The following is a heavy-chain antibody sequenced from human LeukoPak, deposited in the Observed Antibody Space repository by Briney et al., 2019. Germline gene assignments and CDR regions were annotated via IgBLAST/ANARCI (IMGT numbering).Heavy chain of an antibody. CDR2: VWYDGSNK. D-gene: IGHD1-26*01. CDR1: GFTFSSYA. V-gene: IGHV3-33*06. CDR3: AKDGSAYSGSYIDY. J-gene: IGHJ4*02. Sequence: GRSLRLSCAASGFTFSSYAIHWVRQAPGKGLEWVAVVWYDGSNKHYVDSVKGRFTISRDNSKNTVYLQMNRLTAEDMAVYYCAKDGSAYSGSYIDYWGQGTLLTVSS.